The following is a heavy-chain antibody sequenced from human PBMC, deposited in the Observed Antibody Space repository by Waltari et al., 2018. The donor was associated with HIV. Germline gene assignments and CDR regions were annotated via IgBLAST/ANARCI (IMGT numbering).Heavy chain of an antibody. D-gene: IGHD3-3*01. V-gene: IGHV1-18*01. CDR1: GYTFTSYG. Sequence: QVQLVQSGAEVKKPGASVKVSCKASGYTFTSYGISWVRQAPGQGLEWMGWIRAHNGNTNYAQKRQGRVTMTTDTSTSTAYMELRSLRSDDTAVYYCARELSNDFWSGYLYYYYYGMDVWGQGTTVTVSS. CDR3: ARELSNDFWSGYLYYYYYGMDV. J-gene: IGHJ6*02. CDR2: IRAHNGNT.